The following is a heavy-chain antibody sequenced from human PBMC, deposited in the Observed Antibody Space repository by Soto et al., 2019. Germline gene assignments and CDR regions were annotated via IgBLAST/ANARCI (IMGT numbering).Heavy chain of an antibody. V-gene: IGHV3-15*01. D-gene: IGHD3-22*01. CDR3: ITDSYSTIIIVRFDY. CDR1: GFTFSNAW. CDR2: IKSKTDGGTT. J-gene: IGHJ4*01. Sequence: PGGSLRLSGAASGFTFSNAWMSWLRQAPGKGLEWVGRIKSKTDGGTTDYAEPVKGRFAISRDDSNNMVDLQMDSLKVEVTAVYYFITDSYSTIIIVRFDYWGHGTLVTV.